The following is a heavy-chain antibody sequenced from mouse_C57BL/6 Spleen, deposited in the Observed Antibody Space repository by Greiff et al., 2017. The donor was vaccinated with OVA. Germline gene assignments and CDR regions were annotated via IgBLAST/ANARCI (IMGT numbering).Heavy chain of an antibody. CDR3: ARRGLRYFDY. CDR1: GYAFSSYW. V-gene: IGHV1-80*01. CDR2: IYPGDGDT. Sequence: QVQLQQSWAELVKPGASVKISCKASGYAFSSYWMNWVKQRPGKGLEWIGQIYPGDGDTNYNGKFKGKATLTADKSSSTAYIQLSSLTSEDSAVYFCARRGLRYFDYWGKGTTLTVSS. D-gene: IGHD1-1*01. J-gene: IGHJ2*01.